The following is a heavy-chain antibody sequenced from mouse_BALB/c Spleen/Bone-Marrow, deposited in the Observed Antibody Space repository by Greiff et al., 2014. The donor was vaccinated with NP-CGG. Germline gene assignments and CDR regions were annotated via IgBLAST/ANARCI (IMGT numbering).Heavy chain of an antibody. J-gene: IGHJ3*01. CDR1: GFNIKDTH. V-gene: IGHV14-3*02. CDR2: IDPANGNT. D-gene: IGHD1-2*01. CDR3: ARGYANTAWFAS. Sequence: VQLQQSGAELVKPGASVKLSCTPSGFNIKDTHMHWVKQRPEQGLEWIGRIDPANGNTKYDPNFQGKATITADTSSNTAYLQLSSLTSEDTAVYHCARGYANTAWFASWGQGTLVTVS.